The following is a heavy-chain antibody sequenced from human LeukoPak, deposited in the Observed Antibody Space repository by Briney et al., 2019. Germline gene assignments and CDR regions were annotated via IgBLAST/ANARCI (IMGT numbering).Heavy chain of an antibody. J-gene: IGHJ4*02. CDR3: AVSLLKRFDY. Sequence: SETLSLTCAVYGGSFSGYYWSWIRQPPGKGLEWIGEINHSGSTNYNPSLKSRVTISVDTSKNQFSLKLSSVTAADTAVYYCAVSLLKRFDYWGQGTLVTVSS. CDR1: GGSFSGYY. V-gene: IGHV4-34*01. CDR2: INHSGST. D-gene: IGHD2/OR15-2a*01.